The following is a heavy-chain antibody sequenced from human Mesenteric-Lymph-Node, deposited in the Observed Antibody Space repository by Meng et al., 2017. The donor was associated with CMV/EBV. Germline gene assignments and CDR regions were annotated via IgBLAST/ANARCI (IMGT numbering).Heavy chain of an antibody. V-gene: IGHV3-30*01. J-gene: IGHJ5*02. Sequence: GGSLRLSCAASGFSISPYAMQWVRQAPGKGLEWVAVISFDASNKRYADSVKGRFAISRDNSKDTLYLEMNSLRTEDTAVYYCARDIRDNGNYGWFDPWGQGTLVTVSS. D-gene: IGHD3-3*01. CDR1: GFSISPYA. CDR3: ARDIRDNGNYGWFDP. CDR2: ISFDASNK.